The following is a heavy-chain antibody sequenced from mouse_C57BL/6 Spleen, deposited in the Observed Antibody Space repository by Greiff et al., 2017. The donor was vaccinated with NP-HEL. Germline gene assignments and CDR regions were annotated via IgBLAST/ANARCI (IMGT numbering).Heavy chain of an antibody. CDR1: GYTFTSYG. CDR2: IYPRSGNT. Sequence: QVQLQQSGAELARPGASVKLSCKASGYTFTSYGISWVKQRTGQGLEWIGEIYPRSGNTYYNEKFKGQATLTADKSSSTAYMELRSLTAEDSAVYFCARYEYYGSSDYWGQGTTLTVSS. V-gene: IGHV1-81*01. CDR3: ARYEYYGSSDY. D-gene: IGHD1-1*01. J-gene: IGHJ2*01.